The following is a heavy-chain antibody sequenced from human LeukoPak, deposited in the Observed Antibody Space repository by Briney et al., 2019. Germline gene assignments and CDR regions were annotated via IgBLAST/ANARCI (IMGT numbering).Heavy chain of an antibody. D-gene: IGHD3-22*01. CDR2: IYTSGTT. J-gene: IGHJ4*02. CDR3: ARVTGYMIEDYFDY. V-gene: IGHV4-61*02. CDR1: GGSISSSNYY. Sequence: SQTMSLTCTVSGGSISSSNYYWSWIRQPAGKGLEWIGRIYTSGTTNYNPSLKSRVAISVDTSKNQFSLKLRSVTAADTAVYYCARVTGYMIEDYFDYWGQGTLVTVSS.